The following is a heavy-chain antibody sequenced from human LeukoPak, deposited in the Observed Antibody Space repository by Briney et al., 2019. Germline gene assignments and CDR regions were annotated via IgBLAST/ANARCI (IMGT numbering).Heavy chain of an antibody. J-gene: IGHJ5*02. CDR3: ARASFWESPINWFAP. CDR1: GYTFTNHG. Sequence: ASVKVSCKASGYTFTNHGISWVRQAPGQGLEWMGWINPKNGGSNYAQKFQGRVTMTRDRSISTAYMELSRLTSDDTAVYYYARASFWESPINWFAPWGQGTLVTVSS. V-gene: IGHV1-2*02. CDR2: INPKNGGS. D-gene: IGHD3-16*01.